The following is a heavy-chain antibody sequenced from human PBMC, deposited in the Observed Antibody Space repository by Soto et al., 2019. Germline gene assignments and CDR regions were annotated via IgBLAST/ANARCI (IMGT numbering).Heavy chain of an antibody. CDR3: ARQKYSSGWSPFDY. Sequence: PGGSLRLSCAASGFTFSSYSMNWVRQAPGKGLEWVSSISSSSSYIYYADSVKGRFTISRDNAKNSLYLQMNSLRAEDTAVYYCARQKYSSGWSPFDYWGQGTLVTVSS. CDR1: GFTFSSYS. D-gene: IGHD6-19*01. J-gene: IGHJ4*02. V-gene: IGHV3-21*01. CDR2: ISSSSSYI.